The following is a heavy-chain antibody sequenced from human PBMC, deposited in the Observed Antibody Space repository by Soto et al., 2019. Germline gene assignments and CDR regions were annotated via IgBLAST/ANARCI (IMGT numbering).Heavy chain of an antibody. CDR3: FRDRTKTLRDWFDP. J-gene: IGHJ5*02. Sequence: SETLSLTCTVSGASISGFYWSWIRKSAGKGLEWIGRIYATGTTDYNPSLKIQGRLSVYTDKTKFSLNLRSVTVADTAVAYYFRDRTKTLRDWFDPWGQGISVTVSS. CDR2: IYATGTT. CDR1: GASISGFY. D-gene: IGHD3-10*01. V-gene: IGHV4-4*07.